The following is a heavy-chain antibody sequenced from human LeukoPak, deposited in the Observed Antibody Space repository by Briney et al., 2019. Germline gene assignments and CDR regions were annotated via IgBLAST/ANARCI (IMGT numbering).Heavy chain of an antibody. Sequence: GGSLRLSCAASGFTLSSYAMSCVRQAPGKGLEWVSAISGSGGSTYYADSVKGRFTISRDNSKNTLYLQMNSLRAEDTAVYYCAGSEQQLVLRQLRGGGWFDPWGQGTLVTVSS. CDR1: GFTLSSYA. D-gene: IGHD6-13*01. CDR2: ISGSGGST. J-gene: IGHJ5*02. CDR3: AGSEQQLVLRQLRGGGWFDP. V-gene: IGHV3-23*01.